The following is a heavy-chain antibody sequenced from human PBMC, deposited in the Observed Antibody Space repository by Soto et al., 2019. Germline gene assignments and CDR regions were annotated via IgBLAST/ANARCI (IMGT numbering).Heavy chain of an antibody. CDR2: IYPGDSDT. J-gene: IGHJ6*04. CDR1: GYTFTNYW. CDR3: AASIFYYGMDV. V-gene: IGHV5-51*01. Sequence: PVESQKISCKGSGYTFTNYWIGCVRQMPGKGLEWMGIIYPGDSDTKYNPSFQGQVTISADKSITTTYLRWTSLKASDTAIYYCAASIFYYGMDVWAEGTTVTGYS.